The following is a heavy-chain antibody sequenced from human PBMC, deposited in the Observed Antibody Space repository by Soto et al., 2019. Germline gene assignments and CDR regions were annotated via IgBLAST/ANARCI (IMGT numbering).Heavy chain of an antibody. J-gene: IGHJ4*02. CDR1: GFTFVNYG. CDR2: ISGQSGTT. V-gene: IGHV1-18*01. CDR3: AKDRSPYYYYSSGIAH. Sequence: QVQLVQSGAEVKRPGASVKVSCKASGFTFVNYGISWVRQAPGHGLEWVGRISGQSGTTNYAQKFQGRITMTTETATSTAYMELRTMRSDDTAVYYCAKDRSPYYYYSSGIAHWGQGTLVTVSS. D-gene: IGHD3-22*01.